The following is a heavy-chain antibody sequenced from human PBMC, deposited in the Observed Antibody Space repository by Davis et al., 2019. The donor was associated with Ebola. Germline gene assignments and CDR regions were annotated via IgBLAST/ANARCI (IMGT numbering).Heavy chain of an antibody. CDR3: ARVLGGNWGFPQFDY. CDR2: IYPGDSDT. Sequence: KVSCKGSGYRFTSYWIGWVRQMPGKGLEWMGIIYPGDSDTRYSPSFQGQVTISADKSISTAYLQWSSLKASDTAMYYCARVLGGNWGFPQFDYWGQGTLVTVSS. J-gene: IGHJ4*02. CDR1: GYRFTSYW. D-gene: IGHD7-27*01. V-gene: IGHV5-51*01.